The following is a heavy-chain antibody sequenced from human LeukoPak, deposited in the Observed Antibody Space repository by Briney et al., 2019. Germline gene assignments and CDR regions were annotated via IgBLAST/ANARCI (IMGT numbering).Heavy chain of an antibody. D-gene: IGHD3-10*01. J-gene: IGHJ6*03. V-gene: IGHV1-18*01. CDR3: AGSRSRFGELGSSYYYYMDV. CDR1: GYTFTSYG. Sequence: ASVEVSCKASGYTFTSYGISWVRQAPGQGLEWMGWISAYNGNTNYAQKLQGRVTMTTDTSTSTAYMELRSLRSDDTAVYYCAGSRSRFGELGSSYYYYMDVWGKGTTVTISS. CDR2: ISAYNGNT.